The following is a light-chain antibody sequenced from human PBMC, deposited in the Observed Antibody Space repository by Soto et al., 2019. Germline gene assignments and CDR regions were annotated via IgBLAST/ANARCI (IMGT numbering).Light chain of an antibody. V-gene: IGKV1-39*01. CDR1: QSINTF. CDR3: QQSYSTPQALT. CDR2: GAS. Sequence: DIQMTQSPSSLSASVGDRVTITCRASQSINTFLNWYQQKPGKAPKLLIYGASSLQSGVPSRFSGSGSGTEFTLTISSLQPEDFATYYCQQSYSTPQALTFGGGTKVEIK. J-gene: IGKJ4*01.